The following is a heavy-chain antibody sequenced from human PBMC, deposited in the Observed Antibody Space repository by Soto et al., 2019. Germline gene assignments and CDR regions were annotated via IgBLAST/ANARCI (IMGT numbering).Heavy chain of an antibody. CDR2: THYSAET. CDR3: ARHLNAGTYTIDY. V-gene: IGHV4-59*08. D-gene: IGHD3-10*01. CDR1: GVSIRNYY. Sequence: SETLSLTCTVSGVSIRNYYWSWIRQPPGKGLEWIAYTHYSAETNYNPSLKSRLTISLDTSANQFSLKLNSVTAADTAVYFCARHLNAGTYTIDYWAQGTLVTGSS. J-gene: IGHJ4*02.